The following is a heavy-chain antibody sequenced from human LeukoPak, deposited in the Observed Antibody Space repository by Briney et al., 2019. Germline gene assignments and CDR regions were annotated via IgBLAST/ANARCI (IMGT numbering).Heavy chain of an antibody. D-gene: IGHD6-13*01. CDR3: ARGRAAGDV. J-gene: IGHJ6*04. CDR2: GSGYYGGDS. CDR1: GASITSSDFY. Sequence: SETLSLTCTVSGASITSSDFYWAWFRQPPGKGVEWIGSGSGYYGGDSFYNTSLESRVTISIHTSKNQFSLKLSSVTAADTAVYYCARGRAAGDVWGKGTTVTVSS. V-gene: IGHV4-39*01.